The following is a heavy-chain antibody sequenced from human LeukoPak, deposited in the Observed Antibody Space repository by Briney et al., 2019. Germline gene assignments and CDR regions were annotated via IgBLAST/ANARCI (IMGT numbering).Heavy chain of an antibody. V-gene: IGHV3-23*01. J-gene: IGHJ4*02. CDR2: ISGSGGST. CDR1: GFTFSSYA. D-gene: IGHD2-15*01. Sequence: GSLRLSCAASGFTFSSYAMSWVRQAPGKGLEWVSAISGSGGSTYYADSVKGRFTISRDNSKNTLYLQMNSLRAEDTAVYYCAKGIVVVVAATRTYYFDYWGQGTLVTVSS. CDR3: AKGIVVVVAATRTYYFDY.